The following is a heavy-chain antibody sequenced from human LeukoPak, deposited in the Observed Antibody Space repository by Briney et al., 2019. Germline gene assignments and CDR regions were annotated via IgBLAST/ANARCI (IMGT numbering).Heavy chain of an antibody. CDR2: ISSSGSTI. V-gene: IGHV3-48*03. CDR1: GLTFSSYE. J-gene: IGHJ4*02. CDR3: ARLVRGGYYFDY. D-gene: IGHD3-16*01. Sequence: PGGSLRLSCAASGLTFSSYEMNWVRQAPGKGLEWVSYISSSGSTIYYADSVKGRFTISRDNAKNSLYLQMNSLRAEDTAVYYCARLVRGGYYFDYWGQGTLVTVSS.